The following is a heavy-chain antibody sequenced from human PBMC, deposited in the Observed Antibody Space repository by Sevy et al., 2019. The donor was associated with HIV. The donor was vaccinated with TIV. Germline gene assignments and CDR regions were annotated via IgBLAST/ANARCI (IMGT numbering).Heavy chain of an antibody. D-gene: IGHD6-13*01. J-gene: IGHJ5*02. V-gene: IGHV5-51*01. Sequence: GESLNISCKGSGYSFTSYWIGWVRQLPGKGLEWMGIIDPGDSDTRDSPSFQGQVTISADKSISTDYLQWSSLKASDTAMYYCARRSRGSSSNYNWFDPWGQGTLVTVSS. CDR3: ARRSRGSSSNYNWFDP. CDR1: GYSFTSYW. CDR2: IDPGDSDT.